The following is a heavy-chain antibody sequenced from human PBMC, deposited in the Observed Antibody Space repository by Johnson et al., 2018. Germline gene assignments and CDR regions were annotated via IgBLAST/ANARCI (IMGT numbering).Heavy chain of an antibody. CDR2: IIPIFGTA. D-gene: IGHD4-17*01. V-gene: IGHV1-69*01. CDR1: GGTFSSYA. Sequence: QVQLVQSGAEVTKPGSSVKVSCKASGGTFSSYAISWVRQAPGQGLEWMGGIIPIFGTANYAQKFQGRVTITADESTSTACMELRSLRSEDTAVFYCARAYGAYSYGMDVWGQGTTVTVSS. CDR3: ARAYGAYSYGMDV. J-gene: IGHJ6*02.